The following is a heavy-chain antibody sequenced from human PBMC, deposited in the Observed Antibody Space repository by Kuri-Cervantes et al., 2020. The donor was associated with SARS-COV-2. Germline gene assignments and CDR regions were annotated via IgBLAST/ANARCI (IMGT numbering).Heavy chain of an antibody. Sequence: GESLKTSCAASGFTFSGYSMNWIRQAPGKGLEWVASIDSSSYYIYHADSVKGRLTISRDNAKTSFYLQMNSLKLEDTAVYYCAREEGGELGEAFDYWGQGALVTVSS. D-gene: IGHD7-27*01. CDR3: AREEGGELGEAFDY. V-gene: IGHV3-21*01. CDR2: IDSSSYYI. CDR1: GFTFSGYS. J-gene: IGHJ4*02.